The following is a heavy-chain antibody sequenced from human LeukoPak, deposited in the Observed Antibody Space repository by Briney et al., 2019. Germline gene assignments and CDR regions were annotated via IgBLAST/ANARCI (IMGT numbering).Heavy chain of an antibody. J-gene: IGHJ4*02. CDR2: INPSGGST. Sequence: ASVKVSCKASGYTFTSYFMHWVRQAPGQGLEWMGIINPSGGSTRYAQKFQGRVTMTRDTSTSTVYMELNSLRSDDTAVYHCASDSSGWYSLDYWGQGTLVTVSS. CDR1: GYTFTSYF. D-gene: IGHD6-19*01. CDR3: ASDSSGWYSLDY. V-gene: IGHV1-46*01.